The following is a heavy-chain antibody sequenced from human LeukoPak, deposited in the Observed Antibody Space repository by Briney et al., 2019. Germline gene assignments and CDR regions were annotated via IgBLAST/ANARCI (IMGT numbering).Heavy chain of an antibody. V-gene: IGHV4-38-2*01. Sequence: SETRYPTCADSGYSLSTGYYWGWIRQPPGKRLQRVGTLYQTGSTYYNPSLNSRITISVDTSKNQFSLKLSSVTAADTAVCYCARVRGMEVTTNWYFDLWGRGTLVTVSS. D-gene: IGHD4-17*01. CDR3: ARVRGMEVTTNWYFDL. CDR2: LYQTGST. J-gene: IGHJ2*01. CDR1: GYSLSTGYY.